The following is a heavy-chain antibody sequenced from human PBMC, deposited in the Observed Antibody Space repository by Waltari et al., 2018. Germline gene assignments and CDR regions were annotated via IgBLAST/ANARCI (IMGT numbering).Heavy chain of an antibody. D-gene: IGHD2-21*02. Sequence: QVQLVESGGGVVQPGRSLRLSCAASGFNFSTYGLHWVRQAPGKGLGWVAVIWDEGRKKYYADPVKARFTISSDDSKNTLYLQLNSLRVEDTAVYYCARDRDFSTVDVWGQGTTVTVSS. CDR2: IWDEGRKK. V-gene: IGHV3-33*01. J-gene: IGHJ6*02. CDR1: GFNFSTYG. CDR3: ARDRDFSTVDV.